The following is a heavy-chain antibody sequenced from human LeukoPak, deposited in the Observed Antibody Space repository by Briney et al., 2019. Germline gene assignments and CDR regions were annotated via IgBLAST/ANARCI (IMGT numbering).Heavy chain of an antibody. Sequence: ASVKVSCKASGYTFTGYYMHWVRQAPGQGLEWMGWINPNSGGTNYAQKFQGRVTMTRDTSISTAYMELSRLRSDDTAVYYCASAIGRALVATIRHFDYWGQGTLVTVSS. V-gene: IGHV1-2*02. CDR1: GYTFTGYY. CDR3: ASAIGRALVATIRHFDY. D-gene: IGHD5-12*01. J-gene: IGHJ4*02. CDR2: INPNSGGT.